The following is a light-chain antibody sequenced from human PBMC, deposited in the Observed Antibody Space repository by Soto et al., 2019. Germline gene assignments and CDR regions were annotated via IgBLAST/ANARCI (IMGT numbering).Light chain of an antibody. CDR3: QQYGSSPYT. V-gene: IGKV3-20*01. CDR2: GAS. Sequence: EIVLTQSPGTLSLSPGERATLSCRASQSVSSSYLAWYKQKPGQAPRLLIYGASSSATGIPDRFSGSGSGTDFNLTISRLEPEDVAVYYCQQYGSSPYTFGQGTKLE. CDR1: QSVSSSY. J-gene: IGKJ2*01.